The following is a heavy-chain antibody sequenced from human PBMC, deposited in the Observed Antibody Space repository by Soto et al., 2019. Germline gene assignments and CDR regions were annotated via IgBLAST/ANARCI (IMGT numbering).Heavy chain of an antibody. V-gene: IGHV3-11*01. CDR1: GFTFSDYY. CDR2: ISSSGSTI. Sequence: GGSLRLSCAASGFTFSDYYMSWIRQAPGKGLEWVSYISSSGSTIYYADSVKGRFTISRDNAKNSLYLQMNSLRAEDTAVYYCARESPGGGSWYDVIDYWGQGTLVTVSS. J-gene: IGHJ4*02. D-gene: IGHD6-13*01. CDR3: ARESPGGGSWYDVIDY.